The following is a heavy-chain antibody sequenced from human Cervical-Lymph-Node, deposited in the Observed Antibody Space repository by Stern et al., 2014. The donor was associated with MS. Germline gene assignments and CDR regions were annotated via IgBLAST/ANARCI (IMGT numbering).Heavy chain of an antibody. V-gene: IGHV3-33*01. CDR2: IWYDGSNP. CDR3: ASAYSSSHYYFDY. J-gene: IGHJ4*02. Sequence: VQLLESGGGVVQPGRSLRLSCAASGFSFSRYAMHWVRQAPGKGLEWVALIWYDGSNPYYADSVTGRVPISRDNFKNTLYLQMNSLRAEDTAVYYCASAYSSSHYYFDYWGQGTLVTVSS. D-gene: IGHD6-13*01. CDR1: GFSFSRYA.